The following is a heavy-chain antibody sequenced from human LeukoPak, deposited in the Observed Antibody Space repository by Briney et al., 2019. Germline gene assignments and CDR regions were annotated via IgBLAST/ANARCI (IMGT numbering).Heavy chain of an antibody. CDR1: GGSISSGGYY. V-gene: IGHV4-31*03. Sequence: SQTLSLTCTVSGGSISSGGYYWSWIRQHPGKGLEWIGYIYYSGSTYYNPSLKSRVTISVDTSKNQFSLKLSSVTAADTAVYYCARDKHGRFDPWGQGTPVTVSS. CDR2: IYYSGST. CDR3: ARDKHGRFDP. J-gene: IGHJ5*02.